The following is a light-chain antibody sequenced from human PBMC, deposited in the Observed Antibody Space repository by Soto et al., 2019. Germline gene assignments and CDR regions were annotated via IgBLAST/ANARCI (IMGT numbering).Light chain of an antibody. Sequence: EIVMTQSPATLSLSPGERATLSCRASQSVSGNLAWYQHKPGQAPRLLIYGASTRATGIPARFSGSGSGTEFTLTISSLQSEDFAVYYCQQCNSWPRTFGQGTKLEIK. CDR2: GAS. J-gene: IGKJ2*01. CDR3: QQCNSWPRT. V-gene: IGKV3-15*01. CDR1: QSVSGN.